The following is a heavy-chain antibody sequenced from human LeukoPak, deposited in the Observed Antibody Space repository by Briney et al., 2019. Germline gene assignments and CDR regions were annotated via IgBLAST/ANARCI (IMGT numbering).Heavy chain of an antibody. CDR3: ARGQRKGWLRHENRFDP. V-gene: IGHV4-39*07. CDR2: ISYTGST. J-gene: IGHJ5*02. CDR1: GGSISSSSFY. Sequence: SETLSLTCSVSGGSISSSSFYWGWIRQPPGKGLEWIGSISYTGSTYYNPSLKSRVTISVDTSKNQFSLKLSSVTAADTAVYYCARGQRKGWLRHENRFDPWGQGTLVTVSS. D-gene: IGHD5-12*01.